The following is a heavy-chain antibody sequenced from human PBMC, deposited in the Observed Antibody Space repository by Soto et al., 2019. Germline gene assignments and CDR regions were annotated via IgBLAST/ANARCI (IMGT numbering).Heavy chain of an antibody. V-gene: IGHV1-58*01. J-gene: IGHJ6*02. CDR2: IVVGSGNT. D-gene: IGHD2-2*01. Sequence: QMQLVQSGPEVKKPGTSVKVSCKASGFTFTSSAVQWVRQARGQRLEWIGWIVVGSGNTNYAQKFQERVTITRDMSTSTAYMELSSLRSEDTAVYYCALGLRVPAATYYYYYYGMDFWGQGTTVTVSS. CDR1: GFTFTSSA. CDR3: ALGLRVPAATYYYYYYGMDF.